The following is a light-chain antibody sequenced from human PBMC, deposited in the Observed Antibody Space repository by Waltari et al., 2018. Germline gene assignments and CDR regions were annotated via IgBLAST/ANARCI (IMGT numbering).Light chain of an antibody. CDR3: QQYDNLLIFT. CDR1: QDISNY. J-gene: IGKJ3*01. CDR2: DAS. V-gene: IGKV1-33*01. Sequence: DIQMTQSPSSLSASVGDRVTITCQASQDISNYLNWYQQKPGKAPKPLIYDASNLETGVPSRFSGSGSGTDLTFTISSLQPEDIATYYCQQYDNLLIFTFGPGTKVDIK.